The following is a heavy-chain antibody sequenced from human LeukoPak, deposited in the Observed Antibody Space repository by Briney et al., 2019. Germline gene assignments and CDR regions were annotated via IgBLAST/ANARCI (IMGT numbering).Heavy chain of an antibody. V-gene: IGHV1-8*03. Sequence: ASVKVSCKASGYTLTSYDINWVRQATGQGLEWMGWMNPNSGNTGYAQKFQGRVTITRNTSISTAYMELSSLRSEDTAVYYCARGRRPFLYYYMDVWGKGTTVTVSS. J-gene: IGHJ6*03. CDR1: GYTLTSYD. D-gene: IGHD2/OR15-2a*01. CDR3: ARGRRPFLYYYMDV. CDR2: MNPNSGNT.